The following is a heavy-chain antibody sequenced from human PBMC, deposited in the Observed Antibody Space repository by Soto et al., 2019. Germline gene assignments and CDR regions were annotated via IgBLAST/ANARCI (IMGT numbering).Heavy chain of an antibody. J-gene: IGHJ5*01. CDR1: NVSISSSY. CDR2: VYYTGTI. D-gene: IGHD1-26*01. CDR3: ARDFAGRGPFDP. V-gene: IGHV4-59*01. Sequence: SETLSLTCSVSNVSISSSYWNWLRQAPGKGLEWIGFVYYTGTIKYNPSLKSRVTISVDTSRNEFSLRLTSVTTSETAFYFCARDFAGRGPFDPWGPGTLVTVSS.